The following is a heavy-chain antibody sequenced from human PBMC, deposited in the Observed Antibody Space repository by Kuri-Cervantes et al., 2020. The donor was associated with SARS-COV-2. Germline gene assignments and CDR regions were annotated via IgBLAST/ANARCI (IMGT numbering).Heavy chain of an antibody. Sequence: ESLKSSCTVSGGYISSYYWSWIRQSTGKGLEGFGYIYYSGSTNYNPSLKCRVTISVDTSKNKFSLKLSSVTAADTAVYYCAREVEGSDAFDIWGQGTMVTVSS. V-gene: IGHV4-59*01. CDR1: GGYISSYY. J-gene: IGHJ3*02. CDR3: AREVEGSDAFDI. CDR2: IYYSGST.